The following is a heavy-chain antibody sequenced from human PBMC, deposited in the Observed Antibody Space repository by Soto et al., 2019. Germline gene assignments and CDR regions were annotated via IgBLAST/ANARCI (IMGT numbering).Heavy chain of an antibody. D-gene: IGHD3-3*01. CDR1: GFTFSSYS. CDR3: AKSADLLITFFGMRYYGMDV. J-gene: IGHJ6*02. Sequence: GGSLRLSCAASGFTFSSYSMNWVRQAPGKGLEWVSSISSSSSSYIYYADSVKGRFTISRDNSKNTLYLEMNSLRAEDTAVYYCAKSADLLITFFGMRYYGMDVWGQGTTVTGSS. CDR2: ISSSSSSYI. V-gene: IGHV3-21*04.